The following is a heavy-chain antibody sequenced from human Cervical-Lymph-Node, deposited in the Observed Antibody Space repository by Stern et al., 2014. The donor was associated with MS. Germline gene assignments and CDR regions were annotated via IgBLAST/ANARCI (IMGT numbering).Heavy chain of an antibody. CDR3: AGLNSAYYYGMDV. Sequence: VQLEESGAEGKKPGSSVKVSCKASGGTFSSYGISWGRPAPGQGLEGMGGIIPIFGTPNYAQKFQGRVTITADESTSTAYMELSSLRSEDTAVYSCAGLNSAYYYGMDVWGQGTTVTVSS. V-gene: IGHV1-69*01. J-gene: IGHJ6*02. D-gene: IGHD1-1*01. CDR2: IIPIFGTP. CDR1: GGTFSSYG.